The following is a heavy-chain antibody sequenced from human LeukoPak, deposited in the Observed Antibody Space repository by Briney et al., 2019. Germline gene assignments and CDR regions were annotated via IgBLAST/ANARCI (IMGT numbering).Heavy chain of an antibody. CDR1: GYTFTGYY. J-gene: IGHJ4*02. V-gene: IGHV1-2*02. D-gene: IGHD6-19*01. Sequence: VASVKVSCKASGYTFTGYYMHWVRQAPGQGLEWMGWINPNSGGTNYAQKFQGRVTMTRDTSISTAYMELSRLRSDDTAVYYCARGYGYSSGWPDCWGQGTLVTVSS. CDR2: INPNSGGT. CDR3: ARGYGYSSGWPDC.